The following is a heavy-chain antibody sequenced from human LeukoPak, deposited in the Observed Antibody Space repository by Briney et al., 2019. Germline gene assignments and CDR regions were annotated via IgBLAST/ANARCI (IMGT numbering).Heavy chain of an antibody. CDR1: GFAFSSYW. D-gene: IGHD4-23*01. CDR3: ASDFVGNSDY. Sequence: PGGSLRLSCAASGFAFSSYWTSWVRQAPGKGPEWVANIRQDESERYYVDSVKGRFAISRDNAKNSLYLQMNSLRVEDSALYYCASDFVGNSDYWGQGTLVTVSS. CDR2: IRQDESER. J-gene: IGHJ4*02. V-gene: IGHV3-7*01.